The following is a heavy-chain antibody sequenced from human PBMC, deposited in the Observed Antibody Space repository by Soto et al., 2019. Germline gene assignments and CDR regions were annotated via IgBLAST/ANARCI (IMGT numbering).Heavy chain of an antibody. CDR3: ASGWGYDINDYYYAY. D-gene: IGHD3-22*01. J-gene: IGHJ4*02. CDR2: IIPICGTA. CDR1: GGTFSRHA. Sequence: QVQLVQSGAEVRKPGSSVKVSCKASGGTFSRHAISWVRQAPGQGLEWMGGIIPICGTANHAQKFQGRVRIIADEYTSTVYMELSSLRSEDTAMYYCASGWGYDINDYYYAYWGQGTLVIVSS. V-gene: IGHV1-69*01.